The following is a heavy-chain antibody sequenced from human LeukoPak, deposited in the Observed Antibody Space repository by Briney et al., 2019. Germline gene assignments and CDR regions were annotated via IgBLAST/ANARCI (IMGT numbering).Heavy chain of an antibody. Sequence: SETLSLTCTVSGYSVSSGFYWGWIRQPPGKGLEWVGIIYHSGNTYYNPSLKSRVTMSLDTSKNQFSLKLTSVTAADTAVYYCARAVGATTYWGQGTLVTVSS. CDR2: IYHSGNT. J-gene: IGHJ4*02. CDR3: ARAVGATTY. V-gene: IGHV4-38-2*02. CDR1: GYSVSSGFY. D-gene: IGHD1-26*01.